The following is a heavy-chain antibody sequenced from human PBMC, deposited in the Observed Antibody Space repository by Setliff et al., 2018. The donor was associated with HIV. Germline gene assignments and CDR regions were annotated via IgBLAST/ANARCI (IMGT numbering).Heavy chain of an antibody. V-gene: IGHV5-51*01. J-gene: IGHJ4*02. D-gene: IGHD1-26*01. Sequence: GESLKISCKDSGYSFPNDWIGWVRQMPGKGLEWVAIIFPGDSETRYSPSFEGQVTISADRSITTAYLQWYSLKASDTAMYYCTRRRRAPGIEDLEAYWGQGTLVTVSS. CDR1: GYSFPNDW. CDR2: IFPGDSET. CDR3: TRRRRAPGIEDLEAY.